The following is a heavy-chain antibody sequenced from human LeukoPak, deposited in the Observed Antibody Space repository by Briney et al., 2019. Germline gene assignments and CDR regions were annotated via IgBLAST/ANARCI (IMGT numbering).Heavy chain of an antibody. CDR2: IYYSGST. J-gene: IGHJ4*02. CDR3: ARPQVIRGNYAYFDY. D-gene: IGHD1-7*01. V-gene: IGHV4-39*01. CDR1: GGSISGSSYY. Sequence: SETLSLTCTVSGGSISGSSYYWGWIRQPPGKGLEWIGSIYYSGSTYYNPSLKSRVTISVDTSKNQFSLKLSTVTGADAAVYSFARPQVIRGNYAYFDYWGQGTLVTVSS.